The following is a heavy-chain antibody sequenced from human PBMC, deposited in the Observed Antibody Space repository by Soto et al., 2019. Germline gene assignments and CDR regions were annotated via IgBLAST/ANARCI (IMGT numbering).Heavy chain of an antibody. Sequence: GGSLRLSCAASGFTFSSYGMHWVRQAPGKGLEWVAVISYDGSNKYYADSVKGRFTISRDNSKNTLYLQMNSLRAEDTAVYYCAKDDGGDFDYWGQGTLVTGSS. V-gene: IGHV3-30*18. CDR1: GFTFSSYG. D-gene: IGHD3-16*01. J-gene: IGHJ4*02. CDR3: AKDDGGDFDY. CDR2: ISYDGSNK.